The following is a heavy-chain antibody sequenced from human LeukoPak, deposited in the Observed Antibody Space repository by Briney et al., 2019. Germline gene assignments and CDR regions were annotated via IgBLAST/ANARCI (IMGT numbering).Heavy chain of an antibody. D-gene: IGHD5-24*01. CDR1: GFPFSSYW. V-gene: IGHV3-7*04. CDR2: IKQDGSKK. J-gene: IGHJ4*02. Sequence: GGSLRLSCVASGFPFSSYWMTWVRQAPGKGLEWEANIKQDGSKKSYVDSVKGRLTISRDNAKNSLYLQMNSLRAEDTAIYYCTRVGYIDEGIDYWGQGTLVTVSS. CDR3: TRVGYIDEGIDY.